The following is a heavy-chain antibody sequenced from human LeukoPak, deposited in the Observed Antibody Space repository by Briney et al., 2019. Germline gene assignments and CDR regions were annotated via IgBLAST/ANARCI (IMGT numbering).Heavy chain of an antibody. V-gene: IGHV4-39*01. Sequence: SETLSLTCTVSGRSRSSRNDYWGWIRQPPGKGLEWIGRIYHNGTTYYNPSPKSRVTLSVDTSQNPCCLKLCSVSPARTVVYYCARFQRGYYYDSSGYAWGQGTLVTVSS. D-gene: IGHD3-22*01. CDR3: ARFQRGYYYDSSGYA. CDR2: IYHNGTT. J-gene: IGHJ5*02. CDR1: GRSRSSRNDY.